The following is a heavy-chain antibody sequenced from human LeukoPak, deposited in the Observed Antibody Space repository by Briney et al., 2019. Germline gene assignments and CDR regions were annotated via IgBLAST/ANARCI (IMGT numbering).Heavy chain of an antibody. CDR2: ISSSGSTI. CDR3: ATGGYCSGGSCYSVRY. CDR1: GFTFSSYE. Sequence: PGGSLRLSCAASGFTFSSYEMNWVRQAPGKGLEWVSYISSSGSTIYYADSVKGRFTISRDNAKNSLYLQMNSLRAEDTAVYYCATGGYCSGGSCYSVRYWGQGTLVTVSS. D-gene: IGHD2-15*01. V-gene: IGHV3-48*03. J-gene: IGHJ4*02.